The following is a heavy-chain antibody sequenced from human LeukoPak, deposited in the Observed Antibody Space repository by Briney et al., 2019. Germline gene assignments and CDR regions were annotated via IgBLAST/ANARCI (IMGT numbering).Heavy chain of an antibody. V-gene: IGHV4-61*01. Sequence: SETLSLSCTVSVGSVTSSCFYWSWIRQPPGKGLEWIGYIDYSGNTKYNPSLESRVTISVDTSRNQFSLKLTSVTAADTALYYCARDADGFDPWGQGTLVTVS. CDR2: IDYSGNT. D-gene: IGHD5-24*01. CDR1: VGSVTSSCFY. J-gene: IGHJ5*02. CDR3: ARDADGFDP.